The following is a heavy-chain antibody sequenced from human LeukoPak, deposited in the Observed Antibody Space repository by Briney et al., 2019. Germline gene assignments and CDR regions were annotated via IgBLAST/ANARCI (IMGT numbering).Heavy chain of an antibody. Sequence: EASVKVSCKASGYTFTGYYMHWVRQAPGQGLEWMGWINPNSGGTNYAQKFQGRVTMTRYTSISTAYMELSRLRSDDTAAYYCARERVNVLDYDSSGPGDYWGQGTLVTVSS. CDR2: INPNSGGT. D-gene: IGHD3-22*01. J-gene: IGHJ4*02. CDR1: GYTFTGYY. V-gene: IGHV1-2*02. CDR3: ARERVNVLDYDSSGPGDY.